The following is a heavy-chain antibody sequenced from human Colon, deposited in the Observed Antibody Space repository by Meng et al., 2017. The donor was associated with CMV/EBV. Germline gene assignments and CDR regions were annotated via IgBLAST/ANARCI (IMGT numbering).Heavy chain of an antibody. V-gene: IGHV3-21*01. D-gene: IGHD2-2*01. CDR1: GFTFSSYS. CDR3: ARGYCSSTSCPQVDYYYGMDV. CDR2: ISSSSSYI. J-gene: IGHJ6*02. Sequence: GESLKISCAASGFTFSSYSMNWVRQAPGKGLEWVSSISSSSSYIYYADSVKGRFTISRDNAKNSLYLQMNSLRAEDTAVYYCARGYCSSTSCPQVDYYYGMDVWGQGTTVIVSS.